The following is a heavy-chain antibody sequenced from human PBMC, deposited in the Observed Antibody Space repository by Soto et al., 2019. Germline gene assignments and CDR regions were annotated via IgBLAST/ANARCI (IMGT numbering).Heavy chain of an antibody. CDR2: IYPGDSDT. Sequence: GESLKISCKGSGYSFTSYWIGWVRQMPGKGLEWMGIIYPGDSDTRYSPSFQGQVTISADKSISTAYLQWSSLKASDTAMYYCARSGSYYDILTGYSPDAFDIWGQGTMVTVS. V-gene: IGHV5-51*01. D-gene: IGHD3-9*01. J-gene: IGHJ3*02. CDR3: ARSGSYYDILTGYSPDAFDI. CDR1: GYSFTSYW.